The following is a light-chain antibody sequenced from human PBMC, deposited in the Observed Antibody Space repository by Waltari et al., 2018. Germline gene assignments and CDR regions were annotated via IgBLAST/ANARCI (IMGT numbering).Light chain of an antibody. CDR1: NTDVGGFDY. J-gene: IGLJ2*01. CDR3: CSYAGSSTPVV. CDR2: DVT. Sequence: QSALTPPASVSGSPGQSITLSCTGSNTDVGGFDYVSWYQQHPGKAPKFMIYDVTTRPSGVSNRFSGSKSGNTASLTISGLQAEDEADYYCCSYAGSSTPVVFGGGTKLTVL. V-gene: IGLV2-23*02.